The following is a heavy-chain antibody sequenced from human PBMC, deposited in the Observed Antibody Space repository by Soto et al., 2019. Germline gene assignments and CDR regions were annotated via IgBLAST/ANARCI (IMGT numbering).Heavy chain of an antibody. CDR1: DKRFITKSAV. J-gene: IGHJ6*02. V-gene: IGHV6-1*01. Sequence: LTCARWDKRFITKSAVSYEISQSPCRGLQWLGRTYYRSKWYNDYAVSVKSRITINPDTSKNQFSLQLNSVTPEDTAVYYCARDEEQWLDNYYYYYGMDVWGQGTTVTVSS. CDR2: TYYRSKWYN. CDR3: ARDEEQWLDNYYYYYGMDV. D-gene: IGHD6-19*01.